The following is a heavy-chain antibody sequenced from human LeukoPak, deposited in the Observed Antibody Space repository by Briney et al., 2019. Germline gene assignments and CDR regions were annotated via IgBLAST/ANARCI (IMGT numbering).Heavy chain of an antibody. CDR1: GDSISSNNW. V-gene: IGHV4-4*02. CDR3: ARDGYRVTGYYYYMDV. J-gene: IGHJ6*03. Sequence: TSGTLSLTCAVSGDSISSNNWWNWVRQPPGKGLEWIGEIFHGGNTNYNPSLESRVTISVDMSKNQFSLNLISVTAADTAVYYCARDGYRVTGYYYYMDVWGKGTTVTVSS. CDR2: IFHGGNT. D-gene: IGHD5-12*01.